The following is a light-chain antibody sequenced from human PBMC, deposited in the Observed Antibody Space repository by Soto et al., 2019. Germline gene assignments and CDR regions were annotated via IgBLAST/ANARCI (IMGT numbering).Light chain of an antibody. CDR3: CSYAGSFVV. CDR2: DVS. CDR1: SSDVDIYNY. V-gene: IGLV2-11*01. Sequence: QSALTQPRSVSGSPGQSVTISCTETSSDVDIYNYVSWYQQHPGKAPKVMIYDVSKRPSGVPDRFSGSKSGNTASLTISGLQAEDEADYYCCSYAGSFVVFGGGTKLTVL. J-gene: IGLJ2*01.